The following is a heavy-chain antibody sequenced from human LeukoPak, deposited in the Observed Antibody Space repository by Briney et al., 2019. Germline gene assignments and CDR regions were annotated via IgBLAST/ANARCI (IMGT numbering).Heavy chain of an antibody. Sequence: ASVKVSCKASGYTFTRYAMHWVRQAAGQRLEWMGWINAGNGNKKYSQKFQGRVTITRNTSGSTAYMERSSLRSQDTAVYYCARYGDDSSGYYFDYWGQGTLVTVSS. CDR1: GYTFTRYA. D-gene: IGHD3-22*01. CDR2: INAGNGNK. V-gene: IGHV1-3*01. CDR3: ARYGDDSSGYYFDY. J-gene: IGHJ4*02.